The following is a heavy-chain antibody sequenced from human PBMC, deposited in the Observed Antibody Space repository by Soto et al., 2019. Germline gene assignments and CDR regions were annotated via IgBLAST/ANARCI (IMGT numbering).Heavy chain of an antibody. J-gene: IGHJ4*02. CDR3: EQSAWIRLYSHFDY. D-gene: IGHD5-18*01. CDR1: GFSLSTSGVG. CDR2: IYWDDDK. V-gene: IGHV2-5*02. Sequence: SGPTLVNPTQTLTLTCTFSGFSLSTSGVGVGWIRQPPGKALEWLALIYWDDDKRYSPSLKSRLTITKDTSKNQVVLTMTNMDPVETETYYCEQSAWIRLYSHFDYWGQGTLGTVAS.